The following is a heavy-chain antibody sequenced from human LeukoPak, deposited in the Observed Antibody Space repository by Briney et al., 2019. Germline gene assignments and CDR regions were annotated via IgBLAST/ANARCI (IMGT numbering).Heavy chain of an antibody. V-gene: IGHV5-51*01. Sequence: GESLKISCKASGYRFTNYWIGWVRQMPGKGLEWMGIIFPADSDTRGSPCFQGQVTRSVDNSISTAYLQGSSLKASDTAMYYCAIFRPYYCSGGSCYSGNWFDPWGQGTLVTVSS. CDR2: IFPADSDT. CDR1: GYRFTNYW. J-gene: IGHJ5*02. D-gene: IGHD2-15*01. CDR3: AIFRPYYCSGGSCYSGNWFDP.